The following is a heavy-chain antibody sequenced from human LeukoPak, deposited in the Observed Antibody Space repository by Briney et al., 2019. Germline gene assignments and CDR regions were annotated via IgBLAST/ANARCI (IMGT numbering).Heavy chain of an antibody. CDR3: AREGSLVRGSGRYWYFDL. CDR1: GGSISSSSYY. D-gene: IGHD3-10*01. Sequence: SETLSLTCTVSGGSISSSSYYWGWIRQPPGKGLEWIGSIYYSGSTYYNPSLKSRVTISVDTSKNQFSLRLSSVTAADTAVYYCAREGSLVRGSGRYWYFDLWGRGTLVTVS. J-gene: IGHJ2*01. V-gene: IGHV4-39*07. CDR2: IYYSGST.